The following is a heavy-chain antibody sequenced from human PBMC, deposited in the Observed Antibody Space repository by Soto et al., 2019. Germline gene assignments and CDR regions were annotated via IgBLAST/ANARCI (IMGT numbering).Heavy chain of an antibody. Sequence: PGGSLRLSCAASEFTFNSNWMDWVRQAPGKGLEWVANINQDGSEKNYVDSVKGRFTISRDNAKNSLYLQMSSLTAEDSALYYCSKSLDYWGQGALVTVSS. CDR2: INQDGSEK. V-gene: IGHV3-7*01. J-gene: IGHJ4*02. CDR3: SKSLDY. CDR1: EFTFNSNW.